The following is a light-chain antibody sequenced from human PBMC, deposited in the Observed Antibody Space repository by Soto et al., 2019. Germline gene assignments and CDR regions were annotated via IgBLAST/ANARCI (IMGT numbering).Light chain of an antibody. CDR3: LQDYNSLRT. V-gene: IGKV1-6*01. CDR1: QGIRND. CDR2: AAS. J-gene: IGKJ1*01. Sequence: AIQMTQSPSSLSASVGDRVTITCRASQGIRNDLGWYQKKPGKAPKLLIYAASSLQSGVTSRFSGSGSGTDFTLTISSLQPEDVETYYCLQDYNSLRTFGQGTKVEIK.